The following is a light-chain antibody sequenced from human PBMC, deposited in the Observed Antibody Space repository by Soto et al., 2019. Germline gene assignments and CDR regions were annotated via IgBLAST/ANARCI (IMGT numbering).Light chain of an antibody. Sequence: EIVMTQSPATLSVSPGERATLSCRASQSVRSNLAWYRQKPGQAPRLLIYGASTRATGIPARFSGSGSGTDFTLTISSLQSEDFAVYYCQQYNNWPRTFGQGTEVEIK. J-gene: IGKJ1*01. CDR1: QSVRSN. CDR3: QQYNNWPRT. CDR2: GAS. V-gene: IGKV3-15*01.